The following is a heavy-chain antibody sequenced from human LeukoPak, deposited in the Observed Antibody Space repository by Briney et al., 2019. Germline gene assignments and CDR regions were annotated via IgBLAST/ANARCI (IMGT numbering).Heavy chain of an antibody. J-gene: IGHJ4*02. Sequence: SETLSLTCTVSGGSISSGSYYWSWLRQPAGKGLEWIGRIYTSGSTNYNPSLKSRVTMSVDTSKNQFSLKLSSVTAADTAVYYCARDWLSEGSGSYYHDYWGQGTLVTVSS. CDR3: ARDWLSEGSGSYYHDY. CDR1: GGSISSGSYY. CDR2: IYTSGST. D-gene: IGHD3-10*01. V-gene: IGHV4-61*02.